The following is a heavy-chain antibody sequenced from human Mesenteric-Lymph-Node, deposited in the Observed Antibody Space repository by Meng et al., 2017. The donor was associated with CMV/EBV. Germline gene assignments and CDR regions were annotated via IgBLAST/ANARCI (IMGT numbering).Heavy chain of an antibody. CDR2: INHSGST. D-gene: IGHD3-9*01. V-gene: IGHV4-34*01. CDR3: ARGSSYDILTGYFDY. Sequence: GAGCWRPRESLSATCAVYGGSFSGYYWNWIRQSPEKGLEWIGEINHSGSTTYNPSFTSRIIISVDTSTNQISLNMSSVTAADTAVYYCARGSSYDILTGYFDYWGQGALVTVSS. J-gene: IGHJ4*02. CDR1: GGSFSGYY.